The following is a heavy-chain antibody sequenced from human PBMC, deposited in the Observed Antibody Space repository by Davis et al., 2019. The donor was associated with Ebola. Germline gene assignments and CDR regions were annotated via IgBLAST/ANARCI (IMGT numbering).Heavy chain of an antibody. CDR1: GFSLSTSGMC. CDR2: IDWDDDK. CDR3: ARNRLHTSYYYYYYYMDV. D-gene: IGHD2-15*01. V-gene: IGHV2-70*01. J-gene: IGHJ6*03. Sequence: SGPTLVKPTQTLTLTCTFSGFSLSTSGMCVSWIRQPPGKALEWLALIDWDDDKYYSTSLKTRLTISKDTSKNQVVLTMTNMDPVDTATYYCARNRLHTSYYYYYYYMDVWGKGTTVTVSS.